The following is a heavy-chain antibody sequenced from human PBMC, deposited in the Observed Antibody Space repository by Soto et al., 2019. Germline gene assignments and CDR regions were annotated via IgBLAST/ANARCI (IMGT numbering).Heavy chain of an antibody. Sequence: SVKVSCKASGGTFSSYAISWVRQAPGQGLEWMGGIIPIFGTANYAQKFQGRVTITADESTSTAYMELSSLRSEDTAVYYCARSIAVAGARYYYYYYGMDVWGQGTTVTVSS. CDR1: GGTFSSYA. D-gene: IGHD6-19*01. J-gene: IGHJ6*02. V-gene: IGHV1-69*13. CDR2: IIPIFGTA. CDR3: ARSIAVAGARYYYYYYGMDV.